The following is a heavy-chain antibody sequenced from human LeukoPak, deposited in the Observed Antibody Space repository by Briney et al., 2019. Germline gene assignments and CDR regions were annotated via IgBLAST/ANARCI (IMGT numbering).Heavy chain of an antibody. V-gene: IGHV3-73*01. J-gene: IGHJ4*02. CDR1: GFTFSGSG. D-gene: IGHD6-19*01. Sequence: GGSLKLSCAASGFTFSGSGMHWVRQASGKGLEWVGRIRSKANNYATAYAASVEGRFTISRDDSRNTAYLQMNSLKTEDTAVYYCTRLEGDTSVAAAFDHWGQGTLVTVSS. CDR3: TRLEGDTSVAAAFDH. CDR2: IRSKANNYAT.